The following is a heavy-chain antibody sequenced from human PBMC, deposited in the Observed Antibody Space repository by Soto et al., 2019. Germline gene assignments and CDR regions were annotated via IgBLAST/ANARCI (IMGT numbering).Heavy chain of an antibody. D-gene: IGHD4-17*01. CDR3: ARVDGEYYYYYGMDV. CDR2: INPSGGST. J-gene: IGHJ6*02. Sequence: SVKVTFESCGYTFTRNYMHWVRQAPGQGLEWMGIINPSGGSTSYAQKFQGRVTMTRDTSTSTVYMELSSLRSEDTAVYYCARVDGEYYYYYGMDVWG. CDR1: GYTFTRNY. V-gene: IGHV1-46*01.